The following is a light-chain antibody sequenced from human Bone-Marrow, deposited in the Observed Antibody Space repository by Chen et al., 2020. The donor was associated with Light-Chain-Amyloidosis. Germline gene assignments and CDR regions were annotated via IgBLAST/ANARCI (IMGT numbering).Light chain of an antibody. CDR2: DDS. J-gene: IGLJ3*02. Sequence: SYVLTQPSSVSVAPGQTATIACGGNNIGSTSVHWYQQTPGQAPLVVVYDDSDRPSGITERLSGSNSGNTATLTISRVEAGDEADYYCQVWDRSSDRPVFGGGTKLTVL. CDR3: QVWDRSSDRPV. V-gene: IGLV3-21*02. CDR1: NIGSTS.